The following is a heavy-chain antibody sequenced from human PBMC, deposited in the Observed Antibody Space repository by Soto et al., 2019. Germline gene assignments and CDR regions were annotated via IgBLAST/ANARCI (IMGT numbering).Heavy chain of an antibody. CDR1: GYTFTSYG. CDR3: AREISGGGTLNWFDP. V-gene: IGHV1-2*02. Sequence: QVQLVQSGAEVKKPGASVKVSCKASGYTFTSYGISWVRQAPGQGLEWLGWVSPKSGGTNYAQKFKGRVTMTRDTSSNTVYMDLSGLKSDDTAVFYCAREISGGGTLNWFDPWGQGTLVTVSS. D-gene: IGHD2-8*02. J-gene: IGHJ5*02. CDR2: VSPKSGGT.